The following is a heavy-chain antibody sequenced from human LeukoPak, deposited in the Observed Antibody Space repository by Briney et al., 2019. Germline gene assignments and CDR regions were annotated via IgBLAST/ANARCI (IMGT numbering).Heavy chain of an antibody. Sequence: SVKVSCKASGGTFSSYAISWVRQAPGQGLEWMGRIIPIFGTANYAQKFQGRVTITADESTSTAYMELSSLRSEDTAVYYCASSNYYDSRNAFDIWGQGTMVTVSS. D-gene: IGHD3-22*01. CDR3: ASSNYYDSRNAFDI. CDR2: IIPIFGTA. J-gene: IGHJ3*02. CDR1: GGTFSSYA. V-gene: IGHV1-69*13.